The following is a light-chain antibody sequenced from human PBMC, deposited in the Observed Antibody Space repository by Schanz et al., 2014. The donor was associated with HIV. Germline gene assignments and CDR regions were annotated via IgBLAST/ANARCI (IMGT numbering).Light chain of an antibody. J-gene: IGKJ1*01. V-gene: IGKV3-20*01. CDR3: HQYGSSPRT. Sequence: EIVMTQSPATLSVSPGERATLSCRASQSVSSNLAWYQQKPGQAPRLLIYGASTRATGIPDRFSGSGSGTDFTLTITRLEPEDFAVYYCHQYGSSPRTFGQGTKVEIK. CDR2: GAS. CDR1: QSVSSN.